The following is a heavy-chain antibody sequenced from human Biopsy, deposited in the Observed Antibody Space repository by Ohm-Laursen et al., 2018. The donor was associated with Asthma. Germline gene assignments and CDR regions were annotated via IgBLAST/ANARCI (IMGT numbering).Heavy chain of an antibody. CDR1: GGAIDSGAYY. J-gene: IGHJ4*02. CDR3: ARAQDYYDSRGYYRSFDY. Sequence: SQTLSLTCTVSGGAIDSGAYYWSWIRQLPGKGLEWIGYIYYSGGTYYNPSLKSRVTISVDTSQNQFSLNLNSVTAADTAVYYCARAQDYYDSRGYYRSFDYWGQGTLVTVSS. CDR2: IYYSGGT. D-gene: IGHD3-22*01. V-gene: IGHV4-31*03.